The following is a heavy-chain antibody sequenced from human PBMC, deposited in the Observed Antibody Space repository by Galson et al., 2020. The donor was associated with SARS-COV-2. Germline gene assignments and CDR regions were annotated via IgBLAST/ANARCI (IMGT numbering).Heavy chain of an antibody. CDR1: GGTIRSSYYA. CDR2: LADSGRT. V-gene: IGHV4-30-4*07. D-gene: IGHD1-26*01. CDR3: ARDTSGGYYRGEFDY. Sequence: SETLSLTCDASGGTIRSSYYAWSCILQPPGQGREWIGFLADSGRTFYNPSLRSRLTMSVDTTTTEFSLKMTSVTAADTAVYYCARDTSGGYYRGEFDYWGQGTLVTVTS. J-gene: IGHJ4*02.